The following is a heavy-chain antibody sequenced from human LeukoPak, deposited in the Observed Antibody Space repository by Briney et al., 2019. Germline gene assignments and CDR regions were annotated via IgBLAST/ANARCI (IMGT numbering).Heavy chain of an antibody. CDR3: ARDLTMVRGARYRPYNWFDP. J-gene: IGHJ5*02. D-gene: IGHD3-10*01. CDR1: GYTFTGYY. Sequence: ASVKVSCKASGYTFTGYYMHWVRQAPGQGLEWMGWINPNSGGTNYAQKFQGRVTMTRDTSISTAYMELSRLRSEDTAVYYCARDLTMVRGARYRPYNWFDPWGQGTLVTVSP. V-gene: IGHV1-2*02. CDR2: INPNSGGT.